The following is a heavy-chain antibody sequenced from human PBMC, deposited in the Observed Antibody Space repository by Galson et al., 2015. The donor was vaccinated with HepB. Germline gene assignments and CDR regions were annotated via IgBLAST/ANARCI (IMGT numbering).Heavy chain of an antibody. CDR3: ARANTFGPTLDL. D-gene: IGHD3-16*01. Sequence: LSLTCAVHGHFFNDFSWAWIRQPPGKGLEWIGEVNLSRGTNYNPSLRSRVTISVDTSKKQLSLTLTSVFAADTAVYYCARANTFGPTLDLWGQGTLVTVSS. J-gene: IGHJ5*02. V-gene: IGHV4-34*01. CDR2: VNLSRGT. CDR1: GHFFNDFS.